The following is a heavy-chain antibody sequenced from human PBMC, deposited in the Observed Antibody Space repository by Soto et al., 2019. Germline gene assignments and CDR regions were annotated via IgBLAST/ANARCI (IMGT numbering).Heavy chain of an antibody. D-gene: IGHD6-13*01. V-gene: IGHV1-46*01. CDR3: ARDRKQQLVDDY. CDR1: GFSFSDYF. CDR2: INPSGDSR. J-gene: IGHJ4*02. Sequence: ASVTVSCKASGFSFSDYFMHWVRQAPGQGLEWMGIINPSGDSRNYAQKLQGRVTMTTDTSTSTAYMELRSLRSDDTAVYYCARDRKQQLVDDYWGQGTLVTVSS.